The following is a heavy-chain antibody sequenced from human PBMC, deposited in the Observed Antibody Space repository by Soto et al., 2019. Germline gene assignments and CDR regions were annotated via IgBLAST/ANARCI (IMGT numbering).Heavy chain of an antibody. CDR2: INKGGSSI. J-gene: IGHJ4*02. Sequence: PGGSLRLSCTGSGVTFSDYFMVWIRQAPGKGLEWISYINKGGSSIRYADSVKGRFTISRDNAKNSVSLQMDSLRAEDSAVYYCATGQELVTDYFDYWAQGTLVTVSS. V-gene: IGHV3-11*01. CDR3: ATGQELVTDYFDY. CDR1: GVTFSDYF. D-gene: IGHD2-15*01.